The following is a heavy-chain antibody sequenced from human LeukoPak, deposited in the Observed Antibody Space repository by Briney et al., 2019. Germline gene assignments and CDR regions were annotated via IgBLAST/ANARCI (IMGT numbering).Heavy chain of an antibody. CDR2: ISSSGGTT. J-gene: IGHJ4*02. CDR1: GITPSSYA. Sequence: GGSLRLSCAVSGITPSSYAMNWVRQAPGKGLEWVSGISSSGGTTYYADSVKGRFSISRDNSKNTLYLQMNSLRAEDTAIFYCAKGRYSSSSRPLFDYWGQGTLVTVSS. V-gene: IGHV3-23*01. D-gene: IGHD6-6*01. CDR3: AKGRYSSSSRPLFDY.